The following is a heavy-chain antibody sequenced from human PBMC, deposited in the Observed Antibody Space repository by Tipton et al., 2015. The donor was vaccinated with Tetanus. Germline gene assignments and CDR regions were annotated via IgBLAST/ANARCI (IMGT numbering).Heavy chain of an antibody. V-gene: IGHV4-61*01. CDR2: ISYSGST. CDR1: GGSVRSGSYY. J-gene: IGHJ4*02. CDR3: ARAAGFLGLTHDF. Sequence: TLSLTCTVSGGSVRSGSYYWNWIRQPPGKGLEWIGYISYSGSTNSNYSLKGRVTISMDRSNTQFSLRLDSLTAADTAVYYCARAAGFLGLTHDFWGRGTLVSVSS. D-gene: IGHD2/OR15-2a*01.